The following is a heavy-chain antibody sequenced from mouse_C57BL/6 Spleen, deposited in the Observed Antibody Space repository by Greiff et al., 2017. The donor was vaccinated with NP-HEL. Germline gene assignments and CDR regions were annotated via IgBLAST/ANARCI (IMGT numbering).Heavy chain of an antibody. Sequence: QVQLQQSGPELVRPGVSVKISCKGSGYTFTDYAMHWVKQSHAKSLEWIGVISTYYGDASYNQKFKDKATMTVDQSSSTAYMELARLTSEDSAVYYCARAVTTVVARDYWGQGTTLTVSS. J-gene: IGHJ2*01. CDR3: ARAVTTVVARDY. V-gene: IGHV1-67*01. CDR2: ISTYYGDA. CDR1: GYTFTDYA. D-gene: IGHD1-1*01.